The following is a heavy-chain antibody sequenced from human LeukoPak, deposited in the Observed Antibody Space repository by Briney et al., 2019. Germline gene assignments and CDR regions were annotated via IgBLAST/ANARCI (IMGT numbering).Heavy chain of an antibody. V-gene: IGHV4-61*02. CDR3: ARAYGSGSLDAFDI. CDR1: GGSINSGTYY. D-gene: IGHD3-10*01. CDR2: IYTSGIT. Sequence: SQTLSLTCTVSGGSINSGTYYWSWIRQPAGEGLEWVGRIYTSGITNYNPSLKGRVTISVDTSKNQFSLKLSSVTAADTAVYYCARAYGSGSLDAFDIWGQGTMVTVSS. J-gene: IGHJ3*02.